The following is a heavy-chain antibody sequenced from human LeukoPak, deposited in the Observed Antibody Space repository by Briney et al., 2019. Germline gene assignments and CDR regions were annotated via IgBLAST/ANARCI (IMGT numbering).Heavy chain of an antibody. CDR3: ARDSPSSSWYEPLVYYYYGMDV. Sequence: GASVKFSCKASGYTFTSYYMHWVRQAPGQGLEWMGIINPSCGSTSYAQKFQGRVTMTRDTSTSTVYMELSSLRSEDTAVYYCARDSPSSSWYEPLVYYYYGMDVWGQGTTVTVSS. CDR1: GYTFTSYY. V-gene: IGHV1-46*01. D-gene: IGHD6-13*01. J-gene: IGHJ6*02. CDR2: INPSCGST.